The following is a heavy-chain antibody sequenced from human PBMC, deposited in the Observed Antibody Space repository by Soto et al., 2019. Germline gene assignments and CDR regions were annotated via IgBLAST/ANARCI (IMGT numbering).Heavy chain of an antibody. CDR1: GGSISSSTYY. V-gene: IGHV4-39*01. Sequence: SETLSLTCTVSGGSISSSTYYWGWIRQPPGKGLEWIGYMFYTGSTYYNPSLKSRITISVDTSNNQFSLKLTSVTAAATAVYYCARHQDDYDSSGYTLDYCGQRTLVTVSS. D-gene: IGHD3-22*01. J-gene: IGHJ4*02. CDR2: MFYTGST. CDR3: ARHQDDYDSSGYTLDY.